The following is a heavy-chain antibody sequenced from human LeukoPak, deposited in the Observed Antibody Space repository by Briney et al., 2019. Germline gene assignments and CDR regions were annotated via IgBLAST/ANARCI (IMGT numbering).Heavy chain of an antibody. CDR3: ARDWSYDDTSGYYLGTSFDI. CDR2: LYRGGNT. J-gene: IGHJ3*02. D-gene: IGHD3-22*01. CDR1: GFSISSNY. Sequence: GGSLRLSCAASGFSISSNYMSWVRQAPGKGLEWVSDLYRGGNTYYADSVRGRFTISRDNSKNTLYLQMNSLRAEDTAVYYCARDWSYDDTSGYYLGTSFDIWGHGTMVTVSS. V-gene: IGHV3-53*01.